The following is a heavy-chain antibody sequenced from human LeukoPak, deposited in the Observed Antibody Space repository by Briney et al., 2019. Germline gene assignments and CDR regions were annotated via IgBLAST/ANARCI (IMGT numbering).Heavy chain of an antibody. J-gene: IGHJ4*02. D-gene: IGHD3-10*01. V-gene: IGHV4-34*01. CDR1: GGSFSGYY. Sequence: SETLSLTCAVYGGSFSGYYWSWIRQPPGKGLEWIGEINHSGSTNYNPSLKSRVTISVDRSKNQFSLKLSSVTAADTAVYYCARGLLWFGESPHFDYWGQGTLVTVSS. CDR3: ARGLLWFGESPHFDY. CDR2: INHSGST.